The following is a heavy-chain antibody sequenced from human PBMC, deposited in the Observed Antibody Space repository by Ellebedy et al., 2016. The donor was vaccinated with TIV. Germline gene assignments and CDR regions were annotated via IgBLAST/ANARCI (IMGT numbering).Heavy chain of an antibody. Sequence: GESLKISXAASGFTFSSYAMSWVRQAPGKGLEWVSAISGSGGSTYYADSVKGRFTISRDNSKNTLYLQMNSLKTEDTAVYYCTTDGLSYYYGSGSFMVIYYYYGMDVWGQGTTVTVSS. CDR1: GFTFSSYA. V-gene: IGHV3-23*01. CDR2: ISGSGGST. D-gene: IGHD3-10*01. CDR3: TTDGLSYYYGSGSFMVIYYYYGMDV. J-gene: IGHJ6*02.